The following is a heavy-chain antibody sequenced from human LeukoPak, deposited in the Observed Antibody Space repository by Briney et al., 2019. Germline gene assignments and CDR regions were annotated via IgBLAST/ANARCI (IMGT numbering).Heavy chain of an antibody. V-gene: IGHV1-2*02. D-gene: IGHD3-10*01. J-gene: IGHJ4*02. Sequence: DSVKVSCKASGYTFTGYYMHWVRQAPGQGLEWMGWINPNSGGTNYAQKFQGRVTMTRDTSISTAYMELSRLRSDDTAVYYCARVGYYYGSGSYYRTPIYFDYWGQGTLVTVSS. CDR1: GYTFTGYY. CDR3: ARVGYYYGSGSYYRTPIYFDY. CDR2: INPNSGGT.